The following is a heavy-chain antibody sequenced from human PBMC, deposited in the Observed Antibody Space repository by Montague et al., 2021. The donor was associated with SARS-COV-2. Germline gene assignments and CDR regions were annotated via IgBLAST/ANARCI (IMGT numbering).Heavy chain of an antibody. CDR2: ILYSGNT. CDR1: GFSMRSTTW. J-gene: IGHJ6*03. CDR3: HASGNPYHCYMDV. D-gene: IGHD3-10*01. V-gene: IGHV4-28*01. Sequence: SETLSLTCSVSGFSMRSTTWWGWIRQSPGKGLECIGYILYSGNTYYNPSLKSRIALSVDTSKNQFSLKLSSGTAVDTAVYYCHASGNPYHCYMDVWGTGTTVIVPS.